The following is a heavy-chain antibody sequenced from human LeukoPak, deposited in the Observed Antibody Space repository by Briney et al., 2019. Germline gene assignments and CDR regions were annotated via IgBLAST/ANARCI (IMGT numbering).Heavy chain of an antibody. CDR2: IYPGDSDT. Sequence: GESLKISCKGSGYSFTSYWIGWVRQMPGKGLEWMGIIYPGDSDTRYNPSFQGQVTISADKSISTAYLQWSSLKASDTAMYYCARRDCSSTSCYLHLDYWGQGTLVTVSS. V-gene: IGHV5-51*01. CDR3: ARRDCSSTSCYLHLDY. J-gene: IGHJ4*02. CDR1: GYSFTSYW. D-gene: IGHD2-2*01.